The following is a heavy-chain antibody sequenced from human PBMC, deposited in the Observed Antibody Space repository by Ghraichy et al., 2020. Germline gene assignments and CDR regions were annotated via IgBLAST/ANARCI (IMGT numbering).Heavy chain of an antibody. J-gene: IGHJ6*02. CDR2: IYYSGST. Sequence: SETLSLTCTVSGGSISSYYWSWIRQPPGKGLEWIGYIYYSGSTNYNPSLKSRVTISVDTSKNQFSLKLSSVTAADTAVYYCARCPLRTAVPYYYGMDVWGQGTTVTVSS. CDR1: GGSISSYY. V-gene: IGHV4-59*01. D-gene: IGHD5-12*01. CDR3: ARCPLRTAVPYYYGMDV.